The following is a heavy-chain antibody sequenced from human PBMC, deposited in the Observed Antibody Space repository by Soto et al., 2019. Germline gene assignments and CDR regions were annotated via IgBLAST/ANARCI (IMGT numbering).Heavy chain of an antibody. V-gene: IGHV4-61*01. J-gene: IGHJ5*02. CDR1: GGSVSSGSYF. CDR2: IYYSGST. D-gene: IGHD3-3*01. CDR3: ARGGSGTIFGVVIHA. Sequence: QVQLHESGPGLVKPSETLSLTCTVSGGSVSSGSYFWSWIRQPPGKGLECVGSIYYSGSTNYNPSLQRRVTRSEDTSKNHYSLKLSSVTAADTAVYYWARGGSGTIFGVVIHAWGQGPLVTVSS.